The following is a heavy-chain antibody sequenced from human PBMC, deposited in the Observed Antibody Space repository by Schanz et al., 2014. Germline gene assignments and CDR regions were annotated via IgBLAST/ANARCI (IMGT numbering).Heavy chain of an antibody. D-gene: IGHD3-22*01. V-gene: IGHV3-30*18. CDR2: ISSHGSER. Sequence: QVQLVESGGGVVQPGRSLRLSCAGSGFSFSDYGMHWVRQAPGRGLEWVAVISSHGSERYYANSLKGRFTISRDNSKNTLYLQMNSLRTEDTAVYFCAKSYDASGYSGFDYWGQGTLVTVSS. J-gene: IGHJ4*02. CDR3: AKSYDASGYSGFDY. CDR1: GFSFSDYG.